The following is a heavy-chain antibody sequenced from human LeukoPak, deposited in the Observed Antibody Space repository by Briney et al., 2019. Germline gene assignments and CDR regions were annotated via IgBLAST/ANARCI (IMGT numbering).Heavy chain of an antibody. CDR3: ARSSYYYAADASDI. D-gene: IGHD3-10*01. J-gene: IGHJ3*02. CDR1: GGPISSYY. Sequence: SETLSLTCTVSGGPISSYYWSWIRQPPGKGLEWIGYVYYSGSTNYNPSLKSRVTISVDTSKNQFSLKLSSVTAADTAVYYCARSSYYYAADASDIWGQGTMVTVSS. CDR2: VYYSGST. V-gene: IGHV4-59*01.